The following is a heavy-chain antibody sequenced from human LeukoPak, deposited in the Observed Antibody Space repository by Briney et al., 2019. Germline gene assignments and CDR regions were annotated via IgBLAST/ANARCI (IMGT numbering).Heavy chain of an antibody. Sequence: PGGSLRLSCAASGFTFSDYAMSWVRQAPGKGLEWVSLISDRGGNTYYTDSVKGRFTISRDNSKNSLYLQMNSLRADDTAVYYCAKGRRSPDYWGQGTLVTVSS. CDR2: ISDRGGNT. V-gene: IGHV3-23*01. CDR3: AKGRRSPDY. D-gene: IGHD1-26*01. CDR1: GFTFSDYA. J-gene: IGHJ4*01.